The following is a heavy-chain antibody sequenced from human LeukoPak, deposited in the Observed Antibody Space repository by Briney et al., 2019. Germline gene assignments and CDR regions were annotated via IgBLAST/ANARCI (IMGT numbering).Heavy chain of an antibody. V-gene: IGHV1-69*05. J-gene: IGHJ4*02. CDR1: GGTFSSYA. CDR3: ARGDYGGNLDY. Sequence: GALVKVSCKASGGTFSSYAISWVRQAPGQGLEWMGGIIPIFGTANYAQKFQGRVTITTDESTSTAYMELSSLRSEDTAVYYCARGDYGGNLDYWGQGTLVTVSS. CDR2: IIPIFGTA. D-gene: IGHD4-23*01.